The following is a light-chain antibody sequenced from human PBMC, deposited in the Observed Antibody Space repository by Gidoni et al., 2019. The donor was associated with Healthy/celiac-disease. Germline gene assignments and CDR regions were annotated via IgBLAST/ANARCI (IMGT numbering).Light chain of an antibody. CDR1: KLADKY. CDR3: QAWDSSSWV. CDR2: QDS. J-gene: IGLJ3*02. Sequence: SYELTQPPSVSVSPGQTASITCSGDKLADKYACWYQQKPGQSPVLVIYQDSKRPSGIPERFSGSNSGNTATLTISGTQAMDEDDYYCQAWDSSSWVFGGGTKLTVL. V-gene: IGLV3-1*01.